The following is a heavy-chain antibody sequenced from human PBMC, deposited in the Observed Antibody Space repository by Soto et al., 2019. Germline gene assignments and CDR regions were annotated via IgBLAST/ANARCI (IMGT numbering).Heavy chain of an antibody. CDR1: GGTFSSYA. J-gene: IGHJ1*01. V-gene: IGHV1-69*01. Sequence: QVQLVQSGAEVKKPGSSVKVSCKASGGTFSSYAISWVRQAPGQGLEWMGGIIPIFGTANYAQKFQGRVTITADESTSTAYMELRSLRSEDTAVYYCASTCIGGSCYSLAEYFQQWGQGTLVNVSS. D-gene: IGHD2-15*01. CDR2: IIPIFGTA. CDR3: ASTCIGGSCYSLAEYFQQ.